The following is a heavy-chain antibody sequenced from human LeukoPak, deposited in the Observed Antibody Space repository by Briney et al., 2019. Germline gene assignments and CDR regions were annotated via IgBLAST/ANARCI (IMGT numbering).Heavy chain of an antibody. CDR1: GGSISSGGYS. D-gene: IGHD4-17*01. J-gene: IGHJ5*02. Sequence: PSQTLSLTCAVSGGSISSGGYSWSWIRQPPGKGLEWIGYTYHSGSTYYNPSLKSRVTISVDRSKNQFSLKLSSVTAADTAVYYCARTTTVTTGYWFDPWGQGTLVTVSS. V-gene: IGHV4-30-2*01. CDR3: ARTTTVTTGYWFDP. CDR2: TYHSGST.